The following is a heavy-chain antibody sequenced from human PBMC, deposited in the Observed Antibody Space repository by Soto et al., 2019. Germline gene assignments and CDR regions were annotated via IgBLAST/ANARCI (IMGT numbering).Heavy chain of an antibody. Sequence: SETLSLTCAVYGGSFSGYYWSWIRQPPGKGLEWIGEINHSGSTNYNPSLKSRVTISVDTPKNQFSLKLSSVTAADTAVYYCARNVLLWFGELGYYYYGMDVWGQGTTVTVSS. D-gene: IGHD3-10*01. CDR2: INHSGST. CDR3: ARNVLLWFGELGYYYYGMDV. V-gene: IGHV4-34*01. J-gene: IGHJ6*02. CDR1: GGSFSGYY.